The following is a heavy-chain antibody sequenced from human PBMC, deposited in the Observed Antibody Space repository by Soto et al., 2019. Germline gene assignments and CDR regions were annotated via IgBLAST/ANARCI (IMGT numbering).Heavy chain of an antibody. CDR3: ARGVRSTDNGMDV. CDR1: GFTFSTCS. J-gene: IGHJ6*04. Sequence: EVQLVASGGGLVQPGGSLRVSCAASGFTFSTCSMNWVRQGPGKGLEWVSYMSSRSLTIYYTDSVKGRFTISRDNAKNSLYLQMNRLRDEHTSVYYCARGVRSTDNGMDVWGKGTTVTVSS. V-gene: IGHV3-48*02. CDR2: MSSRSLTI. D-gene: IGHD2-15*01.